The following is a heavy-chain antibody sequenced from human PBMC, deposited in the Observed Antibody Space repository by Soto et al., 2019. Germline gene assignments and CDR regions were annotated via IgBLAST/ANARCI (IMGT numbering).Heavy chain of an antibody. CDR3: ARGSGVIKYYFDY. CDR1: GGTFSSYT. CDR2: IIPILGIA. D-gene: IGHD3-22*01. V-gene: IGHV1-69*02. J-gene: IGHJ4*02. Sequence: QVQLVQSGAEVKKPGSSVKVSCKASGGTFSSYTIIWVRQAPGQGLEWMGRIIPILGIANYAQKFQGRVTITADKSTSTAYMELSSLRSEDMAVYYCARGSGVIKYYFDYWGQGTLVTVSS.